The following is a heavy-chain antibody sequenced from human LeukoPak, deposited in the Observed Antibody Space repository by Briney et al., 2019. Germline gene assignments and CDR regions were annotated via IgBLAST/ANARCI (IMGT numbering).Heavy chain of an antibody. CDR1: GFTFSSYE. CDR3: ARETLYYYDSTGDAFDI. Sequence: GGSLRLSCAASGFTFSSYEMNWVRQAPGKGLEWVSYISSSGSTIYYADSVKGRFTISRDNAKNSLYLQMNSLRAEDTAVYYCARETLYYYDSTGDAFDIWGQGTMVTVSS. CDR2: ISSSGSTI. J-gene: IGHJ3*02. D-gene: IGHD3-22*01. V-gene: IGHV3-48*03.